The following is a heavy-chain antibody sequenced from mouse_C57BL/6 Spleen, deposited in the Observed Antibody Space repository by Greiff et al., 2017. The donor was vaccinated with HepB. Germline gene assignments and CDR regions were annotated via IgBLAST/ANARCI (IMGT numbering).Heavy chain of an antibody. V-gene: IGHV14-3*01. CDR3: SRWYYYYGSSSAWFAY. J-gene: IGHJ3*01. CDR1: GFNIKNTY. CDR2: IDPANGNT. Sequence: VQLQQSVAELVRPGASVKLSCTASGFNIKNTYMHWVKQRPEQGLEWIGRIDPANGNTKYAPKFQGTATITADTSSNTAYLPLSSLTSEETAIYYCSRWYYYYGSSSAWFAYWGQGTLVTVSA. D-gene: IGHD1-1*01.